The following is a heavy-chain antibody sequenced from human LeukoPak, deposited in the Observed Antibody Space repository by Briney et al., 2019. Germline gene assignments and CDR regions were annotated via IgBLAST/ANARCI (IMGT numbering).Heavy chain of an antibody. V-gene: IGHV4-59*08. Sequence: SETLSLTCTVSGGSISSYYWSWIRQPPGKGLEWIGYIYYSGSTNYNPSLKSRVTISVDTSKNQFSLKLSSVTAADTAVYYCARTGSSDFWSGYSGRWFDPWGQGTLVTVSS. D-gene: IGHD3-3*01. CDR2: IYYSGST. CDR1: GGSISSYY. CDR3: ARTGSSDFWSGYSGRWFDP. J-gene: IGHJ5*02.